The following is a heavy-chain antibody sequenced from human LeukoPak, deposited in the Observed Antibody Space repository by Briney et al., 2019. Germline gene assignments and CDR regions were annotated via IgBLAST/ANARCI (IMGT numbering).Heavy chain of an antibody. Sequence: GGSLRLSCAASGFTFSNYWMHWVRQAPGKGLVWVSRIYDDVSSTYYADSVKGRFTISRDDAKNTLYLQMNSLRAEDTAVYYCARATKIGYCSGGSCYWLGYWGQGTLVTVSS. CDR1: GFTFSNYW. V-gene: IGHV3-74*01. CDR2: IYDDVSST. CDR3: ARATKIGYCSGGSCYWLGY. J-gene: IGHJ4*02. D-gene: IGHD2-15*01.